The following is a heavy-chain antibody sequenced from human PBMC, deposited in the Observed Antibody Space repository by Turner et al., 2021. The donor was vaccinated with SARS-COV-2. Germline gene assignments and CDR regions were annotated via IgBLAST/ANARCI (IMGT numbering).Heavy chain of an antibody. D-gene: IGHD6-19*01. CDR1: GFTFSSYG. V-gene: IGHV3-33*01. Sequence: QVQLVESGGGVVQPGRSLRLSCAASGFTFSSYGMHWVRQAPGKGLEWVAFIWYDGSNKYYADSMKGRFNIYRDNSKNTLYLQMNSLRAEDTAVYYCARDKGEGSSGWLIPSGSYYFDYWGQGTLVTVSS. J-gene: IGHJ4*02. CDR3: ARDKGEGSSGWLIPSGSYYFDY. CDR2: IWYDGSNK.